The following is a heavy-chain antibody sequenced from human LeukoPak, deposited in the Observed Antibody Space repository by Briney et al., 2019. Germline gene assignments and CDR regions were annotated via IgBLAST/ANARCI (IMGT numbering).Heavy chain of an antibody. CDR2: INPNSGGT. CDR3: ARDKSSGWQVEYFQH. V-gene: IGHV1-2*06. D-gene: IGHD6-19*01. CDR1: GYTFTGYY. Sequence: ASVKVSCKASGYTFTGYYMHWVRQAPGQGLEWMGRINPNSGGTNYAQKFQGRVTMTRDTSISTAYMELRSLRSDDTAVYYCARDKSSGWQVEYFQHWGQGTLVTVSS. J-gene: IGHJ1*01.